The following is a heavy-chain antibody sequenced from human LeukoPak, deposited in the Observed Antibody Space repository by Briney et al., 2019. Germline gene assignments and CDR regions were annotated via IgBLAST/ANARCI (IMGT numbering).Heavy chain of an antibody. D-gene: IGHD5-18*01. CDR3: AKDRYSYAFEYSDS. V-gene: IGHV3-30*18. Sequence: GGSLRLSCAASGFTFSSYGMHWVRQAPGKGLDWVAVISNDGSKKYYADSVKGRFTISRDNSKNTLSLQASSLRAEDTAVYYCAKDRYSYAFEYSDSWGQGTLVTVSS. CDR1: GFTFSSYG. J-gene: IGHJ4*02. CDR2: ISNDGSKK.